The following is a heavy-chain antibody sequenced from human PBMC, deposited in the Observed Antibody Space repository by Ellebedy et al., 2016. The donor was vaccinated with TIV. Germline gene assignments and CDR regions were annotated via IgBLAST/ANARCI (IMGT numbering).Heavy chain of an antibody. CDR1: GFTFSGYA. V-gene: IGHV3-23*01. D-gene: IGHD4-17*01. J-gene: IGHJ6*02. CDR3: AKDKVFGDSKWEMDV. Sequence: GESLKISCAASGFTFSGYAMSWVRQAPGKGLEWVSGSNSRGSSTSYTDSVKGPFTISRDNSKNTLYLQMNSLRAEDTAVYYCAKDKVFGDSKWEMDVWGQGTTVTVSS. CDR2: SNSRGSST.